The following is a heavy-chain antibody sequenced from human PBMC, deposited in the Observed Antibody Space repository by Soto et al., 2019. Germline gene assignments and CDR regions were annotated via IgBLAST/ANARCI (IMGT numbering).Heavy chain of an antibody. CDR1: GYPFTTYY. CDR3: ATDDYGIFPY. CDR2: IDTRSGGT. V-gene: IGHV1-2*02. Sequence: HVQLVQSGTEVKKPGASVRVSCMVSGYPFTTYYIHWVRQAPGQGLEWMGWIDTRSGGTVYEQKFQGSGTMTRATSISPVDMDLSGLTSDDTALYYCATDDYGIFPYWGQGSLVTVSS. D-gene: IGHD3-10*01. J-gene: IGHJ4*02.